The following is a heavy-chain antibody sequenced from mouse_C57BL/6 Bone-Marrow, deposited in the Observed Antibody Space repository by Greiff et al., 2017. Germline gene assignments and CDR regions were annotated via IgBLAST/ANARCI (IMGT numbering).Heavy chain of an antibody. CDR2: IDPSDSYT. Sequence: QVQLQQPGAELVRPGTSVKLSCKASGYTFTSYWMHWVKQRPGQGLEWIGVIDPSDSYTNYNQKFKGKATLTVDTSSSTAYMQLSSLTSEDSAVYYCGLDSSGPWFAYWRQGTLVTVSA. J-gene: IGHJ3*01. D-gene: IGHD3-2*02. CDR3: GLDSSGPWFAY. CDR1: GYTFTSYW. V-gene: IGHV1-59*01.